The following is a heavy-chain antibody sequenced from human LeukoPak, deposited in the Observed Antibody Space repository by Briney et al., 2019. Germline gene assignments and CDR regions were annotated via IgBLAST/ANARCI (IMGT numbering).Heavy chain of an antibody. V-gene: IGHV3-7*01. CDR1: GGSISSSSYY. CDR2: IKQDGSEK. CDR3: ARLEWYFDP. Sequence: ETLSLTCTVSGGSISSSSYYWGWIRQPPGQGLEWVANIKQDGSEKYYVDSVKGRFTISRDNAKNSLYLQMNSLRAEDTAVYYCARLEWYFDPWGRGTLVTVSS. J-gene: IGHJ2*01.